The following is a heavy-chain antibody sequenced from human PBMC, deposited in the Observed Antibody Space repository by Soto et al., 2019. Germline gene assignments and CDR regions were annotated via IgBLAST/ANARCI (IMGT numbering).Heavy chain of an antibody. D-gene: IGHD5-18*01. CDR1: GGSFSSNS. Sequence: QFQLVQSGAEVKKPGSSVKVSCKVSGGSFSSNSISWVRQAPGQGLEWMGRIIPIIDTANYAQKFEGRVTITADKSTSTAYMELSSLRPEDTAVYYCARAMGISYGFSFWGQGTLVTVSS. J-gene: IGHJ4*02. CDR2: IIPIIDTA. V-gene: IGHV1-69*08. CDR3: ARAMGISYGFSF.